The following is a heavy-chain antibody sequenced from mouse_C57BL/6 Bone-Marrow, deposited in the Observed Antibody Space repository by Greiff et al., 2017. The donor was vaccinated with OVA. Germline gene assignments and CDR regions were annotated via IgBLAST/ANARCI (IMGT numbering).Heavy chain of an antibody. Sequence: EVKLMESGGGLVKPGGSLKLSCAASGFTFSSYAMSWVRQTPEKRLEWVATISDGGSYTYYPDNVKGRFTISRDNAKNNLYLQMSHLKSEDTAMYYCARAFYPYYAMDYWGQGTSVTVSS. V-gene: IGHV5-4*03. J-gene: IGHJ4*01. CDR1: GFTFSSYA. CDR2: ISDGGSYT. CDR3: ARAFYPYYAMDY. D-gene: IGHD2-1*01.